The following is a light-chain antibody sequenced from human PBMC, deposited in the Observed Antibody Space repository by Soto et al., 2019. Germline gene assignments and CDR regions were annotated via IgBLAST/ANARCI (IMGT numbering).Light chain of an antibody. CDR1: SSDVGGYNY. Sequence: QSVLTQPRSVSGSPGQSFTISCTGTSSDVGGYNYVSWYQQHPGKAPKLMIYDVSKRPSGVPDRFSGSKSGNTASLTISGLQAEDEADYYCCSYAGSYRYVFGTGTKVTVL. J-gene: IGLJ1*01. CDR2: DVS. V-gene: IGLV2-11*01. CDR3: CSYAGSYRYV.